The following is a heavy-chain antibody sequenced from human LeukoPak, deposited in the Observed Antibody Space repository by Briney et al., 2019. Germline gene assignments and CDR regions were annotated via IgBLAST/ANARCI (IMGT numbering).Heavy chain of an antibody. J-gene: IGHJ4*02. CDR3: ARDLYGDYSFDY. V-gene: IGHV3-48*01. CDR1: GFTFSSYS. D-gene: IGHD4-17*01. CDR2: IGGSTNTI. Sequence: GGSLRLSCAASGFTFSSYSMNWVRQAPGKGLEWVSYIGGSTNTIYYADSVKGRFTTSRDNAKNSLYLRVNSLRAEDTAVYYCARDLYGDYSFDYWGQGTLVTVSS.